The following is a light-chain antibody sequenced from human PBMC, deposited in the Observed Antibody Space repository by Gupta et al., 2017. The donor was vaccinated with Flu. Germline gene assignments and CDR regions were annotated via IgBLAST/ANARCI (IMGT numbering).Light chain of an antibody. CDR2: AAS. V-gene: IGKV1D-12*01. Sequence: DIQMTQSPSSVSASVGDRVTITCRVSQGISSWLAWYQQKPGNAPSLLIYAASSRESGVPSRFGGSGSGTNFTLTISSLQPEDFATYYCQQHNSSPLIFGQGTQLEIK. CDR3: QQHNSSPLI. CDR1: QGISSW. J-gene: IGKJ5*01.